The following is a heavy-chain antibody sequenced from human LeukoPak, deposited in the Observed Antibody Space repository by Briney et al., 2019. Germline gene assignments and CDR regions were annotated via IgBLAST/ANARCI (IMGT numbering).Heavy chain of an antibody. V-gene: IGHV1-24*01. J-gene: IGHJ4*02. CDR1: GYTLTELS. CDR2: FDPEDGET. D-gene: IGHD1-26*01. CDR3: ATPLAPGATSLIDY. Sequence: ASVKVSCKVSGYTLTELSMHWVRQAPGKGLEWMGGFDPEDGETIYAQKFRGRVTMTEDTSTDTAYMELSSLRSEDTAVYYCATPLAPGATSLIDYWGQGTLVTVSS.